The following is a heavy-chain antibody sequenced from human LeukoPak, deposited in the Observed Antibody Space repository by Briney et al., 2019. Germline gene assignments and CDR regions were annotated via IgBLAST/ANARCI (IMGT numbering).Heavy chain of an antibody. D-gene: IGHD5-18*01. CDR1: GGSISSYY. J-gene: IGHJ4*02. Sequence: SETLSLTCIVSGGSISSYYWSWIRQPPGKGLEWIGYIYSSGSIDYNPSLKSRVTISLDTSNHQFSLKLTSVTAADTAVYYCARHVGIHLWSLYFDYWGQGSLVTVSS. CDR3: ARHVGIHLWSLYFDY. CDR2: IYSSGSI. V-gene: IGHV4-59*08.